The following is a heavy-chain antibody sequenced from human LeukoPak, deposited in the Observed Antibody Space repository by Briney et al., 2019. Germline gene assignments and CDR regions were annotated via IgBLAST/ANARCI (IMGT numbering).Heavy chain of an antibody. V-gene: IGHV4-4*07. J-gene: IGHJ4*02. CDR1: GGSISSYY. D-gene: IGHD3-22*01. Sequence: SETLSLTCTVSGGSISSYYWSWIRQPAGKGLEWIGRIYTSGSTNYNPSLKSRVNISVDKSKNQFSLKLSSVTAADTAVYYCAREVLEYYDSSGYYYYFDYWGQGNLVTASS. CDR3: AREVLEYYDSSGYYYYFDY. CDR2: IYTSGST.